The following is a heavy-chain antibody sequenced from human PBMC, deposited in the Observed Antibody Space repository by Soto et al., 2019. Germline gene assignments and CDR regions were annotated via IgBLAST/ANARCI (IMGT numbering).Heavy chain of an antibody. V-gene: IGHV3-23*01. Sequence: EVQLLESGGGLVQPGGSLRLSCVASGFSFSNYAMTWVRQAPGKGLEWVSVISGSGGSTYYADSVKGRFTISRDNSKNTLYLQMNSLRAEDTAVYYCAKEGDYYDSSGYYFDYWGQGTLVTVSS. J-gene: IGHJ4*02. CDR3: AKEGDYYDSSGYYFDY. CDR2: ISGSGGST. D-gene: IGHD3-22*01. CDR1: GFSFSNYA.